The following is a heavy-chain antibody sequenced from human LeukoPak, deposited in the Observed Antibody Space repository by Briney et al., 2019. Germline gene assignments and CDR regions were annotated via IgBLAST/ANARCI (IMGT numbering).Heavy chain of an antibody. CDR3: ARAIAARGGSYYGMDV. V-gene: IGHV1-69*01. D-gene: IGHD6-6*01. CDR2: IIPIFGTA. J-gene: IGHJ6*02. Sequence: SVKVSCKASGGTFSSQAISWVRQAPGQGLEWMGGIIPIFGTANYAQKFQGRVTIIADESTSTAYMELSSLRSEDTAVYYCARAIAARGGSYYGMDVWGQGTTVTVSS. CDR1: GGTFSSQA.